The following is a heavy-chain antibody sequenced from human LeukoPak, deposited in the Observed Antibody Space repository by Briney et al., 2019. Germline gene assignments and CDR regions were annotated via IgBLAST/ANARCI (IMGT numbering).Heavy chain of an antibody. V-gene: IGHV1-8*03. J-gene: IGHJ4*02. CDR1: GYTFTSYD. D-gene: IGHD3-16*02. CDR3: AIGTRLGELSPMYYFDY. CDR2: MNPNSGNT. Sequence: ASVKVSCKASGYTFTSYDINWVRQATGQGLEWMGWMNPNSGNTGYAQKFQGRVTITRNTSISTAYMELSSLRSEDTAVYYCAIGTRLGELSPMYYFDYWGQGTLVTVSS.